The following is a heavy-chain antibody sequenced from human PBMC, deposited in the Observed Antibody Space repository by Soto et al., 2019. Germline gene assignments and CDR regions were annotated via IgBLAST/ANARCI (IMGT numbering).Heavy chain of an antibody. CDR3: ARVRVSSGWYYFDY. V-gene: IGHV3-11*06. J-gene: IGHJ4*02. CDR1: GFTFSDYY. CDR2: ISSSSSYT. D-gene: IGHD6-19*01. Sequence: GGSLRLSCAASGFTFSDYYMSWIRQAPGKGLEWVSYISSSSSYTNYADSVKGRFTISRDNAKNSLYLQMNSLRAEDTAVYYCARVRVSSGWYYFDYWGQGTLVTVSS.